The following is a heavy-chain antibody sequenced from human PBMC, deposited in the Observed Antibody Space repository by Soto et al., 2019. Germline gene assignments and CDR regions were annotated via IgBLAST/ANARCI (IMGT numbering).Heavy chain of an antibody. V-gene: IGHV3-30*18. CDR2: ISYDGSNK. CDR1: GFTFSSYG. Sequence: QVQLVESGGGVVQPGRSLRLSCAASGFTFSSYGMHWVRQAPGKGLEWVAVISYDGSNKYYADSVKGRFTISRDNSKNTLYLQMNSLRAEDTAVYYCVKASMGYSSGWALDYWSQGTLVTVSS. D-gene: IGHD6-19*01. CDR3: VKASMGYSSGWALDY. J-gene: IGHJ4*02.